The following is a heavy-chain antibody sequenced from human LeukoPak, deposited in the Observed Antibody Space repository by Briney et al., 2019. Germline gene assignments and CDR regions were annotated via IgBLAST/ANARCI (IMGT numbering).Heavy chain of an antibody. CDR1: GLTVSNNY. V-gene: IGHV3-30-3*01. J-gene: IGHJ5*02. D-gene: IGHD2-15*01. CDR3: ARGIGP. CDR2: ISYDGSNK. Sequence: PGGSLRLSCAVSGLTVSNNYMSWVRQAPGKGLEWVAVISYDGSNKYYADSVKGRFTISRDNSKNTLYLQMNSLRAEDTAVYYCARGIGPWGQGTLVTVSS.